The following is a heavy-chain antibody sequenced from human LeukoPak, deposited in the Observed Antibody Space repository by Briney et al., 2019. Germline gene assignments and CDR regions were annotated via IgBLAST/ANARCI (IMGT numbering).Heavy chain of an antibody. D-gene: IGHD2-21*02. CDR2: MNPNRGNT. CDR3: ARGPVTKADYMDV. V-gene: IGHV1-8*02. CDR1: GYTFTSYG. J-gene: IGHJ6*03. Sequence: ASVKVSCKASGYTFTSYGITWVRQATGQGLEWMGWMNPNRGNTGYAQKFQGRVTMTRNTSISTAYMELSSLRSGDPAVYYCARGPVTKADYMDVWGKGTTVTVSS.